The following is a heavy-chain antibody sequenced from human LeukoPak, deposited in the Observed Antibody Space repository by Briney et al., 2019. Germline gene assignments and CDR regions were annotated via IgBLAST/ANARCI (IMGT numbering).Heavy chain of an antibody. CDR1: GSTFSSYG. CDR2: ISGSGGST. J-gene: IGHJ4*02. D-gene: IGHD3-10*01. Sequence: GGSLRLSCAASGSTFSSYGMSWVRQAPGKGLEWVSAISGSGGSTYYADSVKGRFTISRDNSKNTLYLQMNSLRAEDTAVYYCARGIDYYGSGKGIDYWGQGTLVTVSS. V-gene: IGHV3-23*01. CDR3: ARGIDYYGSGKGIDY.